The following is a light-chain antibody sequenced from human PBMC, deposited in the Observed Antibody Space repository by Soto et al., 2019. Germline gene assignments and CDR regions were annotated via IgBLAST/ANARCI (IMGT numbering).Light chain of an antibody. CDR3: QHSYSTPPLT. CDR1: QSISSY. V-gene: IGKV1-39*01. J-gene: IGKJ4*01. CDR2: AAS. Sequence: DIQMTQSPSSLSASVGDRVTITCRASQSISSYLNWYQQKPGKAPKLLIYAASSLQSGVPSRFSGSGSGTDFTLTISSLQPEDFATYYCQHSYSTPPLTFGGGTKWIS.